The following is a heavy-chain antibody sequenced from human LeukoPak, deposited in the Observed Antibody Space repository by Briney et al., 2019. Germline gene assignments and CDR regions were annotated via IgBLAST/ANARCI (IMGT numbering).Heavy chain of an antibody. J-gene: IGHJ4*02. D-gene: IGHD5-12*01. CDR2: ISGGGGTT. CDR3: AKDREGLSSGYDLEYFDY. V-gene: IGHV3-23*01. CDR1: GFTFSSYA. Sequence: GGSLRLSCVASGFTFSSYAMNWVRQAPGKGLEWVSAISGGGGTTYYADSVKGRFTISRDNSKNTLFLQMNSLRAEDTAVYYCAKDREGLSSGYDLEYFDYWGQGTLVTVSS.